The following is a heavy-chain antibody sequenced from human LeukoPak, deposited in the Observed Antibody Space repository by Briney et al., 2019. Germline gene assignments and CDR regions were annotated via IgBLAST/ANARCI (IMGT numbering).Heavy chain of an antibody. CDR2: IHTSGTT. Sequence: SETLSLTCTVSGGAISSGSHYWSWIRQSAGKGLEWIGRIHTSGTTNSNPSLKSRVTISVDTSKNQFSLKLSSVTAADTAVYYCARRRRGYYYDSSGYYDYWGQGTLVTVSS. CDR1: GGAISSGSHY. D-gene: IGHD3-22*01. J-gene: IGHJ4*02. V-gene: IGHV4-61*02. CDR3: ARRRRGYYYDSSGYYDY.